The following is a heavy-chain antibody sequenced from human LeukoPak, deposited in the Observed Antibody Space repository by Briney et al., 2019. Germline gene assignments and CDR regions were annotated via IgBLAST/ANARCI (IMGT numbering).Heavy chain of an antibody. V-gene: IGHV1-18*01. CDR1: GYTYSNFG. D-gene: IGHD2-2*01. J-gene: IGHJ4*02. CDR2: ISGNNDNP. CDR3: ATDGTSTDGY. Sequence: ASVNDSCKTSGYTYSNFGISWVRQAPGQGLEWMGWISGNNDNPNYGQKFQGRFTVTTDSSTSTAYMELRNLRFDDTAVYYCATDGTSTDGYWGQGALVTVSS.